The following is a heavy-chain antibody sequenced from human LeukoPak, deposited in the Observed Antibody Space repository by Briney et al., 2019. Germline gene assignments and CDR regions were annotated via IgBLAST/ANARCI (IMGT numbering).Heavy chain of an antibody. CDR3: ARDPITIFGVVIARFDY. V-gene: IGHV1-2*02. CDR1: EDTFSGNY. D-gene: IGHD3-3*01. CDR2: INPNSGGT. J-gene: IGHJ4*02. Sequence: ASVKVSCKASEDTFSGNYMHWVRQAPGQGLEWMGWINPNSGGTNYAQKFQGRVTMTRDTSISTAYMELSRLRSDDTAVYYCARDPITIFGVVIARFDYWGQGTLVTVSS.